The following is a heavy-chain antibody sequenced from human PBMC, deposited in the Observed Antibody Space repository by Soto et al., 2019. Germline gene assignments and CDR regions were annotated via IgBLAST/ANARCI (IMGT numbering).Heavy chain of an antibody. CDR1: GDSSVSSSSYY. CDR2: IYYTGNT. V-gene: IGHV4-39*01. J-gene: IGHJ6*02. CDR3: ASEVSSTDGMDV. D-gene: IGHD2-15*01. Sequence: SETLSLTCSASGDSSVSSSSYYWGWIRQPPGKGLEWIGSIYYTGNTFYSPSFRSRLTISVDTSKSQFSLKLRSVTAADTATYYCASEVSSTDGMDVWGQGTTVTSP.